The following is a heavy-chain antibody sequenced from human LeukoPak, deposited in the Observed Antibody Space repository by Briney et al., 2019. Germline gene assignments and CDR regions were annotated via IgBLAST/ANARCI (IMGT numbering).Heavy chain of an antibody. CDR3: AKDLEQSYSGWSASYDA. V-gene: IGHV3-23*01. D-gene: IGHD6-19*01. CDR1: GFTFSNYA. J-gene: IGHJ5*02. CDR2: ISSGAGTT. Sequence: LPGGSLRLSCAASGFTFSNYAMSWVRQVPGKWLEWASAISSGAGTTGYADSVKGRFTISRVNSKSTIYLQMNSLRAEDTAVYYCAKDLEQSYSGWSASYDAWGQGTLVTVSS.